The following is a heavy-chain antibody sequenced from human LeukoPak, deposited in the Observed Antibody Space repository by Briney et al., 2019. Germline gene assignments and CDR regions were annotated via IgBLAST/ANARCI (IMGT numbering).Heavy chain of an antibody. CDR2: IYSGGST. V-gene: IGHV3-53*01. D-gene: IGHD3-10*01. J-gene: IGHJ4*02. CDR1: GFTVSSNY. CDR3: ARGRSGYFDY. Sequence: GGSLRLSCAASGFTVSSNYMSWVRQAPGKGLEWVSVIYSGGSTYYADSVKGRFTTSRDNSKSTLYLQMNSLRAEDTAVYYCARGRSGYFDYWGQGTLVTVSS.